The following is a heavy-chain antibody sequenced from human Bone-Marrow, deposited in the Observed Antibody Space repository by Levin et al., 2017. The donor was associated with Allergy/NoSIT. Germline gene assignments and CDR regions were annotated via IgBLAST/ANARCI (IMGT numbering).Heavy chain of an antibody. J-gene: IGHJ5*02. CDR1: GYTFTSYA. Sequence: ASVKVSCKASGYTFTSYAMNWVRQAPGQGLEWMGWINTNTGNPTYAQGFTGRFVFSLDTSVSTAYLQISSLKAEDTAVYYCARDRSRDIVVVPAARATFDPWGQGTLVTVSS. D-gene: IGHD2-2*01. CDR2: INTNTGNP. CDR3: ARDRSRDIVVVPAARATFDP. V-gene: IGHV7-4-1*02.